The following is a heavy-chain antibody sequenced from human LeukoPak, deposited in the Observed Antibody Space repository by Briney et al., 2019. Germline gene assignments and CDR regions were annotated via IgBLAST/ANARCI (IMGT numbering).Heavy chain of an antibody. CDR2: IIPILGIA. CDR1: GGTFSSYA. D-gene: IGHD2/OR15-2a*01. Sequence: SVKVSCKASGGTFSSYAISWVRQAPGQGLEWMGRIIPILGIANYAQKFQGRVTITADKSTSTAYMELSSLRSEDTAVYYCARESTTEGSFDYRGQGTLVTVSS. V-gene: IGHV1-69*04. CDR3: ARESTTEGSFDY. J-gene: IGHJ4*02.